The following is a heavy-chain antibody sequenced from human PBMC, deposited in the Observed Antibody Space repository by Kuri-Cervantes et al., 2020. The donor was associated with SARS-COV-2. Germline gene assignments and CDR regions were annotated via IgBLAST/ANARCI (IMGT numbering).Heavy chain of an antibody. Sequence: GGSLRLSCAASGFTFSSYWMCWVRQAPGKGLEWVANIKQDGSEKYYVDSVKGRFTISRDNAKNSLYLRMNSLRAEDTAVYYCARDGYCSSTSCYSYYYYMDVWGKGTTVTDSS. V-gene: IGHV3-7*01. CDR1: GFTFSSYW. D-gene: IGHD2-2*03. CDR3: ARDGYCSSTSCYSYYYYMDV. CDR2: IKQDGSEK. J-gene: IGHJ6*03.